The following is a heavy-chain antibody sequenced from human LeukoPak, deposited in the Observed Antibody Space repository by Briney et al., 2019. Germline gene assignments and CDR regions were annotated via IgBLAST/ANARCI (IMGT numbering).Heavy chain of an antibody. V-gene: IGHV3-30-3*01. D-gene: IGHD3-22*01. Sequence: GGSLRLSCVASGFTFSSYAMHWVRQAPGKGLEWVAVISYDGSNKYYADSVKGRFTISRDNSKNTLYLQMNSLRAEDTAVYYCAREISMIVVVIYNGGLDIWGQGTMVTVSS. CDR1: GFTFSSYA. CDR2: ISYDGSNK. J-gene: IGHJ3*02. CDR3: AREISMIVVVIYNGGLDI.